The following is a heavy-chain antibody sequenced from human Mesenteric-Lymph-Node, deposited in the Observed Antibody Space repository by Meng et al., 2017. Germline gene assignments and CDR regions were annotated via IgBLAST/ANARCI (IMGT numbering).Heavy chain of an antibody. CDR1: GFTVSSNY. Sequence: GESLKISCAASGFTVSSNYMSWVRQAPGKGLEYVSVIYSGGATYYADSVKGRFTISRDNSKNTMYLQMNTLRPEDTVVYYCARTGCSGGSCYLYGLDVWGQGTTVTVSS. CDR3: ARTGCSGGSCYLYGLDV. CDR2: IYSGGAT. J-gene: IGHJ6*02. D-gene: IGHD2-15*01. V-gene: IGHV3-66*02.